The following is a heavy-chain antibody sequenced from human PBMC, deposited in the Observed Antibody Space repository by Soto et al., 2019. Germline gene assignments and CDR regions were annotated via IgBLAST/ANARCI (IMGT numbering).Heavy chain of an antibody. Sequence: PSETLSLTCTVSGGSIGSSSSYWGWIRQPPGKGLEWIANIYYSGSPYYNPSLKSRVTISVDTSKNQFSLKLSSVTAADTAVYYCATPTIVGATGYYYGMDVWGQGTTVTVPS. V-gene: IGHV4-39*01. D-gene: IGHD1-26*01. CDR1: GGSIGSSSSY. CDR2: IYYSGSP. CDR3: ATPTIVGATGYYYGMDV. J-gene: IGHJ6*02.